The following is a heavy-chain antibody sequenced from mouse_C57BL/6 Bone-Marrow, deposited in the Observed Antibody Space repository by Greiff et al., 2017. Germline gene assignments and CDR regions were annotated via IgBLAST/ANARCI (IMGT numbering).Heavy chain of an antibody. CDR2: IDPEDGDT. CDR1: GFNFTDYY. D-gene: IGHD2-3*01. Sequence: EVQLQQSGAELVRPGASVKLSCTASGFNFTDYYMHWVKQRPEQGLEWIGRIDPEDGDTEYAPSVQDKATMTADTSSTTSYLQLSSLTSEDTAVYYCTTFDDYSHWYFGVWGTGATVTVSS. J-gene: IGHJ1*03. CDR3: TTFDDYSHWYFGV. V-gene: IGHV14-1*01.